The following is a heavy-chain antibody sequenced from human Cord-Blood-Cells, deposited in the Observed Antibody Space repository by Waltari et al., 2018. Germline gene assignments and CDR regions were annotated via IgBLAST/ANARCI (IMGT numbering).Heavy chain of an antibody. J-gene: IGHJ3*02. V-gene: IGHV3-53*01. CDR1: GYTVSSNY. CDR2: IYSGGST. CDR3: ARAGPSTAFDI. Sequence: EVQLVESGGGLIQPGGSLRLSCAASGYTVSSNYMSWVSQAPGKGLEWVSVIYSGGSTYYADSVKGRFTISRDNSKNTLYLQMNSLRAEDTAVYYCARAGPSTAFDIWGQGTMVTVSS.